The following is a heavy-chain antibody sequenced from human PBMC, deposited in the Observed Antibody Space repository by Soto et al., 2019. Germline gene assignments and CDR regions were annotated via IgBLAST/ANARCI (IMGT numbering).Heavy chain of an antibody. CDR1: GFTFDDYA. CDR2: ISWDGGST. Sequence: GGSLRLSCAASGFTFDDYAMHWVRQAPGKGLEWVSLISWDGGSTYYADSVKGRFTISRDNSKNSLYLQMNSLRAEDTALYYCAKDMVEQQLVLGYYGMDVWGQGTTVTVSS. J-gene: IGHJ6*02. CDR3: AKDMVEQQLVLGYYGMDV. V-gene: IGHV3-43D*03. D-gene: IGHD6-13*01.